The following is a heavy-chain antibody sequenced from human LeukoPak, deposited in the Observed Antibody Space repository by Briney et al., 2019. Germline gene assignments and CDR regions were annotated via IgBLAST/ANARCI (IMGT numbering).Heavy chain of an antibody. J-gene: IGHJ4*02. CDR3: AKDLYSNYGPADY. Sequence: GGSLRLSCAASGFTFSSYAMSWVRQAPGKGLEWISTINGGGVNTHYADSVGGRFTISRDNSKNTLFLQMNSLRDEDTAVYYCAKDLYSNYGPADYWGQGNLVTVSS. D-gene: IGHD4-11*01. V-gene: IGHV3-23*01. CDR1: GFTFSSYA. CDR2: INGGGVNT.